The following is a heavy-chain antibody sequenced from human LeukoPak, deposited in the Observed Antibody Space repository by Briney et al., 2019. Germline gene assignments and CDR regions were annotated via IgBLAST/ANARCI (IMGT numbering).Heavy chain of an antibody. D-gene: IGHD6-13*01. CDR1: GFIVSHNY. Sequence: SGGSLRLSCAASGFIVSHNYMTWVRQAPGKGLEWISVIYIDGTTYYADSVKGRFTTSRDQANNTLYLQMNTLRDEDTAVYYCARGPRYSFYWGQGTLVSVSS. J-gene: IGHJ4*02. CDR2: IYIDGTT. V-gene: IGHV3-53*01. CDR3: ARGPRYSFY.